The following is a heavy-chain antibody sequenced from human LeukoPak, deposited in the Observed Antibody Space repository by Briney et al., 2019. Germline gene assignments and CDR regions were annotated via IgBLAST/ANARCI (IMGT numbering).Heavy chain of an antibody. D-gene: IGHD3-10*01. CDR2: ISGSGGSK. J-gene: IGHJ6*02. Sequence: PGGSLRLSCAVSGFTFSDYYMNWVRQAPGKGLEWVSTISGSGGSKHYADSVEGRFTISRDNSKNTVYLQMNSLRAEDTAIYYCAKLTSASGAYGVDVWGQGTTVTVSS. CDR3: AKLTSASGAYGVDV. CDR1: GFTFSDYY. V-gene: IGHV3-23*01.